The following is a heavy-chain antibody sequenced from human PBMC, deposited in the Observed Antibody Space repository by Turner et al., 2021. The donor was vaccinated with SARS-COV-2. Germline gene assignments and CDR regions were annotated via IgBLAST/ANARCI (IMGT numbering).Heavy chain of an antibody. J-gene: IGHJ4*02. D-gene: IGHD3-16*01. CDR2: VYSSGSA. CDR1: GGSINSGGYF. Sequence: QVQLQGSGPGLVKPTQTLSLTCTVSGGSINSGGYFWTWIRQYPGKALEWIGYVYSSGSANYNPSLKSRVTISVDTSRNQFSLRVKSVTAADTAVYYCAREGDLNGAPDYWGQGILVSVSS. V-gene: IGHV4-31*03. CDR3: AREGDLNGAPDY.